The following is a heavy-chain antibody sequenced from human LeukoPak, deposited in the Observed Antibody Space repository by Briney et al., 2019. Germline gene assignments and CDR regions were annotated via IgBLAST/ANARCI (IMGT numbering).Heavy chain of an antibody. CDR3: ATPRDSIVGSTTPTRLATLDI. D-gene: IGHD1-26*01. J-gene: IGHJ3*02. CDR2: ISIGVGST. CDR1: GPSFTTNA. V-gene: IGHV3-23*01. Sequence: GRCLTPSWALAGPSFTTNAMGWVSQAPGEGRGWGSAISIGVGSTNYAGSVKGRFTITRDNPNTTPYLQINNLRAEDTAVYYCATPRDSIVGSTTPTRLATLDIWGQGTMVTVSS.